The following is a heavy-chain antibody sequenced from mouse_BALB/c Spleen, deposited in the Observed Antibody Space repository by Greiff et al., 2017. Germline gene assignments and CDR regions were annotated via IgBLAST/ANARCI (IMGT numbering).Heavy chain of an antibody. CDR1: GYSITSGYY. V-gene: IGHV3-6*02. Sequence: EVQLQESGPGLVKPSQSLSLTCSVTGYSITSGYYWYWIRQSPGNKLEWMGYISYDGSNNYNPSLKNRISITRDTSKNQFFLKLNSVTTEDTATYYCARGYYGKGAMDYWGQGTSVTVSS. CDR3: ARGYYGKGAMDY. CDR2: ISYDGSN. J-gene: IGHJ4*01. D-gene: IGHD2-1*01.